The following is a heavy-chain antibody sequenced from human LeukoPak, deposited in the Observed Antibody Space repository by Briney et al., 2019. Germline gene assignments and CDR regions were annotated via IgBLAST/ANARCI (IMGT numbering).Heavy chain of an antibody. D-gene: IGHD3-10*01. V-gene: IGHV4-39*01. Sequence: SETLSLTCTVSGGSISSSSYYWGWIRQPPGTGLEWLGSIYYSGSTYYNPSLKSRVTISVDTSKNQFSLKLSSVTAADTAVYYCARRLITMVRGVIIRHFDYWGQGTLVTVSS. CDR2: IYYSGST. CDR3: ARRLITMVRGVIIRHFDY. CDR1: GGSISSSSYY. J-gene: IGHJ4*02.